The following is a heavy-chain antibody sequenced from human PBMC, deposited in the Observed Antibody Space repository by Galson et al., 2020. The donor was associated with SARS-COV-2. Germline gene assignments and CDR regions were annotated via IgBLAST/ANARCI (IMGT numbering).Heavy chain of an antibody. V-gene: IGHV3-23*01. CDR2: ISGGGFTT. D-gene: IGHD3-9*01. J-gene: IGHJ4*02. Sequence: GESLKISCAASGFTFDNYAMSWVRQAPGEGLEWVSVISGGGFTTDYADSVKGRFTISRDNSKNTLYLQMNSLRAEDTAVYYCAKASVFNGYYMYYLDNWVQGTLVTVSS. CDR3: AKASVFNGYYMYYLDN. CDR1: GFTFDNYA.